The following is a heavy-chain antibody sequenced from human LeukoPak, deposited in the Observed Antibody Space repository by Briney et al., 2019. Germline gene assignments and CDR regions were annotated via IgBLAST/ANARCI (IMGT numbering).Heavy chain of an antibody. CDR1: GYTFTSYA. J-gene: IGHJ5*02. CDR3: ARSLHYYGSGSPPVAWFDP. Sequence: ASVKVSCKASGYTFTSYAMHWVRQAPGQRLEWMGWINAGNGNTKYSQKFQGRVTITRDTSASTAYMELSSLRSEDTAVYYCARSLHYYGSGSPPVAWFDPWGQGTLSPSPQ. D-gene: IGHD3-10*01. CDR2: INAGNGNT. V-gene: IGHV1-3*01.